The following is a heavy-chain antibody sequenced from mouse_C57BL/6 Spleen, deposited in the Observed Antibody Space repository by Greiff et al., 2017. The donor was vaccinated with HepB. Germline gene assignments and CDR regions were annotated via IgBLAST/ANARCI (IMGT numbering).Heavy chain of an antibody. CDR2: INPSSGYT. V-gene: IGHV1-4*01. CDR1: GYTFTSYT. D-gene: IGHD2-4*01. CDR3: ARSYDYDVGSMDY. J-gene: IGHJ4*01. Sequence: QVHVKQSGAELARPGASVKMSCKASGYTFTSYTMHWVKQRPGQGLEWIGYINPSSGYTKYNQKFKDKATLTADKSSSTAYMQLSSLTSEDSAVYYCARSYDYDVGSMDYWGQGTSVTVSS.